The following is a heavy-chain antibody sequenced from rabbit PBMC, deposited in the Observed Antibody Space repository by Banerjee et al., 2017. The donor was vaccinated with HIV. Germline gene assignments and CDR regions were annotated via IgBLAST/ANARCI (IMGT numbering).Heavy chain of an antibody. D-gene: IGHD4-1*01. Sequence: QQQLKETGGGLVQPGGSLTLSCKASGFDFSDYYMTWVRQAPGKGLEWIGIIYTSSGNIVYATWAKGRFTISKTSWTTVTLQMTSLTAADTATYFCARDLAGVTGWNFNFWGPGTLVTVS. CDR3: ARDLAGVTGWNFNF. J-gene: IGHJ6*01. V-gene: IGHV1S45*01. CDR2: IYTSSGNI. CDR1: GFDFSDYYM.